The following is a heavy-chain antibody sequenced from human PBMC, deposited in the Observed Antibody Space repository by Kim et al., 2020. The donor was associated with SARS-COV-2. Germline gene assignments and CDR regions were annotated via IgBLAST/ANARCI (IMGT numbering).Heavy chain of an antibody. Sequence: TPSLKRRVTITTDPSKNQFYRKLSSVTAADTAVYYCVKSIAVAGTGAFDIWGQGTMVTVSS. CDR3: VKSIAVAGTGAFDI. J-gene: IGHJ3*02. V-gene: IGHV4-59*01. D-gene: IGHD6-19*01.